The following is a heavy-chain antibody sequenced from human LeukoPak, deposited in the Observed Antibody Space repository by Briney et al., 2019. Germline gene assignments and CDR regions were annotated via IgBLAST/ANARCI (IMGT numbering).Heavy chain of an antibody. Sequence: GGSLRLSCAASGFTFSSYAMSWVRQAPGKGLEWVSSVSGSGDGTYYAHSVKGRFTISRDNSKNTLYLQMNTLRAEDTAVYYCAKGACSSTSCPYDSWGQGTLVTVSS. V-gene: IGHV3-23*01. CDR2: VSGSGDGT. CDR1: GFTFSSYA. J-gene: IGHJ5*01. D-gene: IGHD2-2*01. CDR3: AKGACSSTSCPYDS.